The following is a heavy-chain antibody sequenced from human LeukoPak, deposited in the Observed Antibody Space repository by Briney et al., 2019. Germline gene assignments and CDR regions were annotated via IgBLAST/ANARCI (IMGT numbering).Heavy chain of an antibody. CDR3: ARDPPQVGTIISHFDY. CDR2: FSGTGEIT. D-gene: IGHD1-26*01. J-gene: IGHJ4*02. Sequence: HSGGSLRLSCAASGFTFSSYSMSWVRQAPRKGLEWVSTFSGTGEITYYADSVKGRSTISRDNSKNTLYLQMNSLRAEDTAVYYCARDPPQVGTIISHFDYWGQGTLVTVSS. CDR1: GFTFSSYS. V-gene: IGHV3-23*01.